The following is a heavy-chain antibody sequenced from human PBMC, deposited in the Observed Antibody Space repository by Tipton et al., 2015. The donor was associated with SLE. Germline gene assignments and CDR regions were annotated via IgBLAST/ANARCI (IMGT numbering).Heavy chain of an antibody. CDR2: INHSGST. D-gene: IGHD6-13*01. J-gene: IGHJ6*03. Sequence: TLSLTCTVSGDSISTYYWSWIRQPPGKGLEWIGEINHSGSTNYNPSLKSRVTISVDTSKNQFSLKLSSVTAADTAVYYCARASSSSWGTGYDYYIDVWGKVTTVTVSS. CDR3: ARASSSSWGTGYDYYIDV. CDR1: GDSISTYY. V-gene: IGHV4-34*01.